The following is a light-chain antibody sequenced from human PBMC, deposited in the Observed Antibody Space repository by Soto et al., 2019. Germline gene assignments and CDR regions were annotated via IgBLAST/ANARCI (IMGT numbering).Light chain of an antibody. J-gene: IGLJ2*01. CDR3: CSYAGSSTNVV. CDR1: SSDVGSYNL. V-gene: IGLV2-23*01. CDR2: EGS. Sequence: ALTQPASVSGSPGQSITISCTGTSSDVGSYNLVSWYQQHPGKAPKLMIYEGSKRPSGVSNRFSGSKSGNTASLTISGLQAEDEADYYCCSYAGSSTNVVFGGGTKLTVL.